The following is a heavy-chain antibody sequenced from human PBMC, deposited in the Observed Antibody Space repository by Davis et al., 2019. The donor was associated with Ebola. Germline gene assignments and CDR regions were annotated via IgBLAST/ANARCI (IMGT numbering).Heavy chain of an antibody. CDR2: INPITGGT. CDR3: AREGGCYYDSSGYVFDI. CDR1: GYRFTSYY. Sequence: APVKVSCKASGYRFTSYYMHWVRQAPGQGLEWMGIINPITGGTSYAQNFQVRVNMTRDTSTSTVYMELSSLRSEDTAVYYCAREGGCYYDSSGYVFDIWGQGTMVKVSS. J-gene: IGHJ3*02. V-gene: IGHV1-46*01. D-gene: IGHD3-22*01.